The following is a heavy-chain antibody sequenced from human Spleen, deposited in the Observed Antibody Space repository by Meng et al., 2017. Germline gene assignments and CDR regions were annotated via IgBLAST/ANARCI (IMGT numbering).Heavy chain of an antibody. V-gene: IGHV4-39*07. CDR2: IYYSGST. CDR3: ASGYCSADSCPWYFDL. D-gene: IGHD2-15*01. CDR1: GGSISSSSYY. Sequence: GSLRLSCTVSGGSISSSSYYWGWIRQPPGKGLEWIGIIYYSGSTYYNPSLKSRVTISVDTSNNQFSLKLSSVTAADTAVYYCASGYCSADSCPWYFDLWGRGTLVNVSS. J-gene: IGHJ2*01.